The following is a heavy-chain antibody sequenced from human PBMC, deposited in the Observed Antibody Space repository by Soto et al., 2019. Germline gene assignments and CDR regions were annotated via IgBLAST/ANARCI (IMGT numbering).Heavy chain of an antibody. CDR3: APSTAVQRYYMEV. CDR2: TYYRSRWYN. J-gene: IGHJ6*03. V-gene: IGHV6-1*01. D-gene: IGHD1-26*01. Sequence: PSQTLSLTCAISGDSFSSNSAAWNWIRQSPSRGLEWLGRTYYRSRWYNDYAVSVKSRITVNPDTSKNQFSLHLNSVTPEDTAVYLSAPSTAVQRYYMEVWGERTGVAVS. CDR1: GDSFSSNSAA.